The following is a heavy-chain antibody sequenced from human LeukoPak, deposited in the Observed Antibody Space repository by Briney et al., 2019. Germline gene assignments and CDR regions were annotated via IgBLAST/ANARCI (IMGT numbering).Heavy chain of an antibody. D-gene: IGHD4-17*01. CDR2: IIPIFGTA. CDR3: ARPRTTVTPGDAFDI. V-gene: IGHV1-69*13. Sequence: SVKVSCKASGGTFSSYAISWVRQAPGQGLEWMGGIIPIFGTANYAQKFQGRVTITADESTSTAYMELSSLRSEGTAVYYCARPRTTVTPGDAFDIWGQGTMVTVSS. J-gene: IGHJ3*02. CDR1: GGTFSSYA.